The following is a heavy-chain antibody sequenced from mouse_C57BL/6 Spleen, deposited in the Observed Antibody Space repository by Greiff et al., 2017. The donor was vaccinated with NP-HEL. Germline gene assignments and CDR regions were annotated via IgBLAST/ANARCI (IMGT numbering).Heavy chain of an antibody. CDR2: INPYNGGT. CDR3: ARGSNYYGSSTGFDY. V-gene: IGHV1-19*01. D-gene: IGHD1-1*01. CDR1: GYTFTDYY. J-gene: IGHJ2*01. Sequence: VQLQQSGPVLVKPGASVKMSCKASGYTFTDYYMNWVKQSHGKSLEWIGVINPYNGGTSYNQKFKGKATLTVDKSSSTAYMELNSLTSEDSAVYYCARGSNYYGSSTGFDYWGQGTTLTVSS.